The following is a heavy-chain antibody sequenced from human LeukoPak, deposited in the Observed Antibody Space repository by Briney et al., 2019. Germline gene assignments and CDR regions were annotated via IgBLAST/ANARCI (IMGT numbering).Heavy chain of an antibody. CDR2: ISTNKGNT. D-gene: IGHD2-8*01. V-gene: IGHV1-18*01. Sequence: ASVKVSCKASGYIFTSYGISWVRQAPGQGLEWMGWISTNKGNTNYAQRLQGRVTMTTDTSTSTAYMELRSLRSDDTAIYYCVRDIQWRFDPWGQGTLVTVSS. J-gene: IGHJ5*02. CDR1: GYIFTSYG. CDR3: VRDIQWRFDP.